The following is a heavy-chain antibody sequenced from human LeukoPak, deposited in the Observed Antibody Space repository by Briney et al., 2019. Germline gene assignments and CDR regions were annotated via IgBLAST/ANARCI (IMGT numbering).Heavy chain of an antibody. V-gene: IGHV1-18*01. D-gene: IGHD3-3*01. CDR1: GYTFTSYG. Sequence: RASVKVSCKASGYTFTSYGISWVRQAPGQGLEWMGWSSAYNGNTNYEQKLQGRVTMTTDTSTSTAYMELGSLRSDDTAVYYCARLLNFWSGYWRRDYYYYMDVWGKGTTVTVSS. CDR2: SSAYNGNT. J-gene: IGHJ6*03. CDR3: ARLLNFWSGYWRRDYYYYMDV.